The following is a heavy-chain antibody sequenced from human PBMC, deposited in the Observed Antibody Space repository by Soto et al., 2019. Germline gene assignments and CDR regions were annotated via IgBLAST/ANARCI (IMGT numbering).Heavy chain of an antibody. D-gene: IGHD6-13*01. V-gene: IGHV4-38-2*02. CDR1: GYSISSGYY. CDR3: ARDRIAAAGKYFQH. J-gene: IGHJ1*01. Sequence: SETLSLTCTVSGYSISSGYYWGWIRQPPGKGLEWIGSIYHSGSTYYNPSLKSRVTISVDTSKNQFSLKLSSVTAADTAVYYCARDRIAAAGKYFQHWGQGTLVTVSS. CDR2: IYHSGST.